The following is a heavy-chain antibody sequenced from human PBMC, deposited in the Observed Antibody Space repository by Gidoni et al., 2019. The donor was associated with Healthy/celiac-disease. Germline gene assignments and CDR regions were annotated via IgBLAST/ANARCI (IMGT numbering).Heavy chain of an antibody. J-gene: IGHJ5*02. D-gene: IGHD2-2*01. CDR2: INHSGST. CDR1: GGSFSGYY. CDR3: ASVPSPGDQLPPLP. V-gene: IGHV4-34*01. Sequence: QVQLQQWGAGLLKSSETLSLTCAVYGGSFSGYYWSWIRQPPGKGLEWIGEINHSGSTNYNPSLKSRVTISVDTSKNQFSLKLSSVTAADTAVYYCASVPSPGDQLPPLPWGQGTLVTVSS.